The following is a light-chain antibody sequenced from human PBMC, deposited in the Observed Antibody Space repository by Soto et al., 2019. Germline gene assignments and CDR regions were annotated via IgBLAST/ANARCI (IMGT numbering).Light chain of an antibody. J-gene: IGLJ1*01. CDR2: GNR. CDR1: SSDLGAGYD. V-gene: IGLV1-40*01. CDR3: LLSDNGPYV. Sequence: QSVLTQPPSVSGSPGQRVTLSCTGNSSDLGAGYDVHWYQQLPGAAPQLVIFGNRNRPSGVPERFSGSKSGTSASLAITGLQAEDEAEYYCLLSDNGPYVFGTGTKLTVL.